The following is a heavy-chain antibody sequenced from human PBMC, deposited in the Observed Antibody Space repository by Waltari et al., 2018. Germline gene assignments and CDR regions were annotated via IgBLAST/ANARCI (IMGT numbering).Heavy chain of an antibody. J-gene: IGHJ3*02. D-gene: IGHD1-26*01. V-gene: IGHV3-48*01. CDR1: GFTFSSYS. Sequence: EVQLVESGGGLVQPGGSLSLSCAASGFTFSSYSMNWVRQAPGKGLEWVSYISSSSSTINNANAVKGRVTISRDNAKNSLYLQMNSLRAEDTAVYYCAREGGGYDAFDIWGQGTMVTVSS. CDR3: AREGGGYDAFDI. CDR2: ISSSSSTI.